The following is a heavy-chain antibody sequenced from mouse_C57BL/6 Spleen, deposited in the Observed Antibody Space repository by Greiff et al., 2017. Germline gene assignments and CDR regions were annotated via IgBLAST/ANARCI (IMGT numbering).Heavy chain of an antibody. CDR3: ARHEKDYYGSSRAMDY. CDR1: GYTFTEYT. CDR2: FYPGSGSI. D-gene: IGHD1-1*01. J-gene: IGHJ4*01. Sequence: VQLQQSGAELVKPGASVKLSCKASGYTFTEYTIHWVKQRSGQGLEWIGWFYPGSGSIKYNEKFKDKATMTADKSSSTVYMEISRLTSEDSAVYFCARHEKDYYGSSRAMDYWGQGTSVTVSS. V-gene: IGHV1-62-2*01.